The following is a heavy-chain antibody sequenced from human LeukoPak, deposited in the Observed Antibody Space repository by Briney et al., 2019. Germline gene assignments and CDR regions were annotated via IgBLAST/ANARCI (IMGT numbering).Heavy chain of an antibody. D-gene: IGHD1-14*01. CDR2: INPNSGGA. CDR3: ASDGINGVFNI. Sequence: ASVRVSCMASGYTFTGYYMHWVRQAPGQGLEWMAWINPNSGGANYAQKFQGRVTMTRDTCVRTAYMEMRRLRSHDTAVYYCASDGINGVFNIGGQGTMATVS. CDR1: GYTFTGYY. J-gene: IGHJ3*02. V-gene: IGHV1-2*02.